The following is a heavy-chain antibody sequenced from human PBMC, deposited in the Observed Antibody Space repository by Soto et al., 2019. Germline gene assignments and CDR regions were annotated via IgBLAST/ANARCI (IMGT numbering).Heavy chain of an antibody. CDR2: ISWDGGST. D-gene: IGHD4-17*01. V-gene: IGHV3-43*01. J-gene: IGHJ4*02. CDR3: AKDMYGDYTFDY. Sequence: EVQLVESGGVVVQPGGSLRLSCAASGFTFDDYTMHWVRQAPGKGLEWVSLISWDGGSTYYADSVKGRFTISRDNSKNTLYLQMNSLSTENTALYYCAKDMYGDYTFDYWGQGPMVTVSS. CDR1: GFTFDDYT.